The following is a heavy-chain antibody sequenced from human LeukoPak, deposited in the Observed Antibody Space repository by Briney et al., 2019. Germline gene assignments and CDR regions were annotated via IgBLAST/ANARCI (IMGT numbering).Heavy chain of an antibody. J-gene: IGHJ4*02. CDR2: IKQDGSEK. CDR3: ASDPLSYYYDSSGFDY. CDR1: GFTFSSYW. D-gene: IGHD3-22*01. Sequence: GGSLRLSCAASGFTFSSYWMSWVRQAPGKGLEWVANIKQDGSEKYYVDSVKGRFTISRDNAKNSLYLQMNSLRAEDTAVYYCASDPLSYYYDSSGFDYWGQGTLVTVSS. V-gene: IGHV3-7*01.